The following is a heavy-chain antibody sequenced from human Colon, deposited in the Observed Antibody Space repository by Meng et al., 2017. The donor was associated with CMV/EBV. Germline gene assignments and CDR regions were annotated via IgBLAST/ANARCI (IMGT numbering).Heavy chain of an antibody. CDR3: ARIRLPIVTTSERDV. D-gene: IGHD5-18*01. V-gene: IGHV3-21*04. CDR2: ISARSIFI. J-gene: IGHJ6*02. Sequence: GESLKISCAASGFDFSDFSMNWVRQAPGKGLEWVSSISARSIFIFYGDSVRGRFTISRDNAKNSLYLQMNNLRAEDTAVYYCARIRLPIVTTSERDVWGQGTSVTVSS. CDR1: GFDFSDFS.